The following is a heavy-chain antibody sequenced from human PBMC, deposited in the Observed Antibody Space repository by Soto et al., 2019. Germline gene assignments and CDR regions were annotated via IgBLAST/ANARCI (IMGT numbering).Heavy chain of an antibody. Sequence: ASVKVSCKASGGTFSSYAISWVRQAPGQGLEWMGGIIPIFGTANYAQKFQGRVTITADESTSTAYMELSSLRSEDTAVYYCARDIEYDSTVGNSVWGQGTLVTVSS. J-gene: IGHJ4*02. D-gene: IGHD3-22*01. V-gene: IGHV1-69*13. CDR2: IIPIFGTA. CDR1: GGTFSSYA. CDR3: ARDIEYDSTVGNSV.